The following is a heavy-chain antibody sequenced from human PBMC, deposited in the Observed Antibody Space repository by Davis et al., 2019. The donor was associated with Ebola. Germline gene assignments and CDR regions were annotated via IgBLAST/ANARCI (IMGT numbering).Heavy chain of an antibody. J-gene: IGHJ4*02. Sequence: GESLKISCAASGFTFSTHSMNWVRQAPGKGLEWVSYISSTSSTIYYAESVKGRFTISRDNSKTTLYLQMNSLRAEDTALYFCAKGNDFWSGNRHFDYWGQGTLVTVSS. V-gene: IGHV3-48*01. CDR3: AKGNDFWSGNRHFDY. CDR1: GFTFSTHS. CDR2: ISSTSSTI. D-gene: IGHD3-3*01.